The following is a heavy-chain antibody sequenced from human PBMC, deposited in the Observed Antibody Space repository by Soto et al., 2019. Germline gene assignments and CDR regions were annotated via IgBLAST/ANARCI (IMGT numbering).Heavy chain of an antibody. CDR3: AREGRSGRVDY. V-gene: IGHV4-31*03. CDR2: IYYSGST. Sequence: QVQLQESGPGLVKPSQTLSLTCTVSGGSISSGGYYWSWIRQHPGKGLEWIGYIYYSGSTYYNPSLESRVTISVDTSKNQFSLKLSSVTAADTAVYFCAREGRSGRVDYWGQGTLVTVSS. D-gene: IGHD3-10*01. CDR1: GGSISSGGYY. J-gene: IGHJ4*02.